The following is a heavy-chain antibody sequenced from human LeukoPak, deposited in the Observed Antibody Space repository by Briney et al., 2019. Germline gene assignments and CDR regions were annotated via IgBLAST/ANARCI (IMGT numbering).Heavy chain of an antibody. V-gene: IGHV1-2*02. CDR1: GYTFTSYY. Sequence: ASVKVSCKASGYTFTSYYMHWVRQAPGQGLEWMGWINPNSGGTNYAQKFQGRVTMTRDTSISTAYMELSRLRSDDTAVYYCARVFIPTGYYYYGMDVWGQGTTVTVSS. CDR2: INPNSGGT. D-gene: IGHD1-14*01. J-gene: IGHJ6*02. CDR3: ARVFIPTGYYYYGMDV.